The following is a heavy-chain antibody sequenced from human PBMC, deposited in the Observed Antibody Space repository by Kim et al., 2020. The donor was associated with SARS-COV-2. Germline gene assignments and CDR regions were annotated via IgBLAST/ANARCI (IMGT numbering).Heavy chain of an antibody. D-gene: IGHD3-10*01. CDR1: GFSFSSYW. J-gene: IGHJ4*02. V-gene: IGHV3-7*03. CDR3: TRYGADFRYIQVF. Sequence: GGSLRLSCATTGFSFSSYWMGWVRQAPGKGLEWVANIKQDGSEIYYVDSVKGRFTISRDNAKNSLYLKMNSLGGEDAAMYYYTRYGADFRYIQVFWGQGTLVTVSS. CDR2: IKQDGSEI.